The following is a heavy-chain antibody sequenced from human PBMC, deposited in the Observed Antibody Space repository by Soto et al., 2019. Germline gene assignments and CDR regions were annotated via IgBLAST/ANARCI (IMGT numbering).Heavy chain of an antibody. J-gene: IGHJ4*02. Sequence: QVQLVQSGAEAKKPGASVKVSCKASGYTFTGYYMHWVRQAPGQGLEWMGWINPNSGGTNYAQKFQGRVTMTRDTSISTAYKELSRLSSDDTAVYYCARVGGEMATTLWDFDYWGQGTLVTFSS. D-gene: IGHD3-16*01. CDR3: ARVGGEMATTLWDFDY. CDR1: GYTFTGYY. V-gene: IGHV1-2*02. CDR2: INPNSGGT.